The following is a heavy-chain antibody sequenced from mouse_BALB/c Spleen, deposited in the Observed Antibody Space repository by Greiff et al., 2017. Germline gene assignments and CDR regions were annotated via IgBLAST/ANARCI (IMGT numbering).Heavy chain of an antibody. D-gene: IGHD2-1*01. CDR1: GFNIKDYY. Sequence: EVKLQESGAELVRPGALVKLSCKASGFNIKDYYMHWVKQRPEQGLEWIGWIDPENGNTIYDPKFQGKASITADTSSNTAYLQLSSLTSEDTAVYYCASYLLPFDYWGQGTTLTVSS. J-gene: IGHJ2*01. V-gene: IGHV14-1*02. CDR2: IDPENGNT. CDR3: ASYLLPFDY.